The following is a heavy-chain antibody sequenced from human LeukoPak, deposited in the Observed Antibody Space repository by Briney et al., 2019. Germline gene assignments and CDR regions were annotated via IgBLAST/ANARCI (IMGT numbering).Heavy chain of an antibody. J-gene: IGHJ3*02. V-gene: IGHV1-18*01. CDR3: ARVDSSGLDAFDI. CDR1: RYTFTSYD. Sequence: ASVKVYCKASRYTFTSYDIRWVRQAPGQGLEWMGWISAYNGNTNYAQKLQGRVTMTTDTSTSTAYMELRSLRSDDTAVYYCARVDSSGLDAFDIWGQGTMVTVSS. CDR2: ISAYNGNT. D-gene: IGHD3-22*01.